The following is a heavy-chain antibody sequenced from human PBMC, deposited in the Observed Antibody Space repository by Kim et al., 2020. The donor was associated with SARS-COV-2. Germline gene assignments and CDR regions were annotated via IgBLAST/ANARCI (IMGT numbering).Heavy chain of an antibody. J-gene: IGHJ5*02. CDR2: IYYSGST. CDR3: ARGGLGAAGRRGWFDP. Sequence: SETLSLTCTVSGGSISSSSYYWGWLRQPPGKGLEWIGSIYYSGSTYYNPSLKSRVTISVDTSKNQFSLKLSSVAAADTAVYYGARGGLGAAGRRGWFDPWGERTLVTVSS. CDR1: GGSISSSSYY. D-gene: IGHD6-13*01. V-gene: IGHV4-39*07.